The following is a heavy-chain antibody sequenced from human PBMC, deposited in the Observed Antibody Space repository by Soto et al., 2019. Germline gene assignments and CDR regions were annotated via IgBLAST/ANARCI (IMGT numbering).Heavy chain of an antibody. V-gene: IGHV4-34*01. CDR3: ARGWCGQFLSNQYYDGMDV. CDR2: INHSGST. Sequence: PSVTLSLTCAFYGGSFIGYYWSGSRQPPEMGMEWIGEINHSGSTNYNPSLKSRVTISVDTSKNQFSLKLSSVTAADTAVYYCARGWCGQFLSNQYYDGMDVWGQGLRVA. D-gene: IGHD3-10*01. CDR1: GGSFIGYY. J-gene: IGHJ6*01.